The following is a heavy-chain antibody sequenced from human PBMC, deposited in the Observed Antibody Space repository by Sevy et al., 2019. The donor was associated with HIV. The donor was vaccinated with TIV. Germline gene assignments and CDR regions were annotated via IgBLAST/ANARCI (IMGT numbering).Heavy chain of an antibody. J-gene: IGHJ4*02. Sequence: GGSLRLSCAASGLTFSTSTMNWVRQAPGKGLEWVSLITCSGNYILYADSVKGRFTISRDNAKNSLFLQMNSLRAEYTAVYYGVRDGWNYWGQGTLVTVSS. CDR2: ITCSGNYI. D-gene: IGHD2-15*01. CDR3: VRDGWNY. CDR1: GLTFSTST. V-gene: IGHV3-21*05.